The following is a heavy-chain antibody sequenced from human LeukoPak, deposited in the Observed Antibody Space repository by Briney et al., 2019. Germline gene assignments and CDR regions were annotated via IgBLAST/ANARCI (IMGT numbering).Heavy chain of an antibody. V-gene: IGHV4-39*07. D-gene: IGHD3-3*01. CDR2: INHSGST. J-gene: IGHJ5*02. CDR3: ARMDKELYDFWSGSNWFDP. Sequence: SETLSLTCIVSGGSISSISSNNYHWGWIRQPPGKGLEWIGEINHSGSTNYNPSLKSRVTISVDTSKNQFSLKLSSVTAADTAVYYCARMDKELYDFWSGSNWFDPWGQGTLVTVSS. CDR1: GGSISSISSNNYH.